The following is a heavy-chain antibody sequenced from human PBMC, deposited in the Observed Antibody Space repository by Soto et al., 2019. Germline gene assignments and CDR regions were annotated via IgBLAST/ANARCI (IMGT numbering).Heavy chain of an antibody. CDR2: IYYSGST. CDR1: GGSISSYY. J-gene: IGHJ4*02. CDR3: ASLSITGTTGDDS. V-gene: IGHV4-59*08. D-gene: IGHD1-7*01. Sequence: SETLSLTCTVSGGSISSYYWSWIRQPPGKGLEWIGYIYYSGSTNYNPSLKSRVTISVDTSKNQFSLKLSSVTAADTAVYYCASLSITGTTGDDSWGQGTLVTVS.